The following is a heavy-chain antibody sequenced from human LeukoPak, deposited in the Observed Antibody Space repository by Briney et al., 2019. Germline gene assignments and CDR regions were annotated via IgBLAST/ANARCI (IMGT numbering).Heavy chain of an antibody. CDR3: ARGHDYDSSVAY. CDR2: IYSGGST. J-gene: IGHJ4*02. D-gene: IGHD3-22*01. V-gene: IGHV3-66*01. Sequence: GGSLRLSCAASGFTVSSDYMSWVRQAPGKGLEWVSVIYSGGSTYYADSVKGRFTISRDNSKNTVDLQMNSLRAEDTAVYYCARGHDYDSSVAYWGQGTLVTVSS. CDR1: GFTVSSDY.